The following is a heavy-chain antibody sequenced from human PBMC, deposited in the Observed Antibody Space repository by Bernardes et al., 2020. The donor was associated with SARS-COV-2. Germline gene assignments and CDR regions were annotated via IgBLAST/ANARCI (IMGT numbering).Heavy chain of an antibody. J-gene: IGHJ6*02. CDR2: IYSGGST. Sequence: GGSLRLSCAASGFTVSSNYMSWVRQAPGKGLEWVSVIYSGGSTYYADSVKGRFTISRDNSKNTLYLQMNSLRAEDTAVYYCARVKNDEGEWLFTSNLYYYYGMDVWGQGTTVTVSS. D-gene: IGHD3-3*01. V-gene: IGHV3-53*01. CDR1: GFTVSSNY. CDR3: ARVKNDEGEWLFTSNLYYYYGMDV.